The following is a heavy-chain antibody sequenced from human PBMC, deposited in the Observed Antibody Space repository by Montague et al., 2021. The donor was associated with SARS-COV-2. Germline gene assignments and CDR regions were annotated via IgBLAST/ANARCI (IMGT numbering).Heavy chain of an antibody. Sequence: SETLSLTCAVSGGSISSSNWWSWVRQPPGKVLEWIGEIHHSGSTXYNSPLKSRAIISVDRSKNQSPLQLSSVTAADTAVYYCARDLFFPYSSGWYADYWGQGTLVTVSS. D-gene: IGHD6-19*01. CDR3: ARDLFFPYSSGWYADY. J-gene: IGHJ4*02. V-gene: IGHV4-4*02. CDR1: GGSISSSNW. CDR2: IHHSGST.